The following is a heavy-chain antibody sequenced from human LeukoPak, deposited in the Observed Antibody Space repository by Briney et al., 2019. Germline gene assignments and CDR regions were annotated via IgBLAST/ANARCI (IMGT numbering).Heavy chain of an antibody. CDR2: IYSSGST. CDR1: GGTMSYYY. D-gene: IGHD1-7*01. J-gene: IGHJ5*02. CDR3: ARVSRNYRFDP. V-gene: IGHV4-4*07. Sequence: SETLSLTCSVSGGTMSYYYWSWVRQPAGKGLEWIGRIYSSGSTNYNPSLRSRVTMSVDTSKNQFPLKLRSVTAADTAMYYCARVSRNYRFDPWGQGTLVTVSS.